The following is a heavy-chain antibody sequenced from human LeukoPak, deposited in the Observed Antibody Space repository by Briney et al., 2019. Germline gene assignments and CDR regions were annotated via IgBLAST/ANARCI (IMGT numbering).Heavy chain of an antibody. CDR3: ATALVSGKSNWFDP. Sequence: ASVKVSCKVSGYTLTELSMHWVRQAPGKGLEWMGGFDPEDGETIYAQKFRGRVTMTEDTSTDTAYMELSSLRSEDTAVYYCATALVSGKSNWFDPWGQGTLVTVSS. J-gene: IGHJ5*02. V-gene: IGHV1-24*01. CDR2: FDPEDGET. CDR1: GYTLTELS. D-gene: IGHD3-9*01.